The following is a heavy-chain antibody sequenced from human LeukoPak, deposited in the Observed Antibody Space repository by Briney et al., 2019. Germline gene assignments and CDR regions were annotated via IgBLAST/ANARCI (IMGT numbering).Heavy chain of an antibody. CDR1: GFTFSSYA. J-gene: IGHJ3*02. CDR2: ISGSGGST. Sequence: AGGSLRLSCAASGFTFSSYAMSWVRQAPGKGLEWVSAISGSGGSTYYADSVKGRFTISRDNSKNTLYLQMNSLRAEDTAVYYCAKDWAMIVVVDAFDIWGQGTMVTVSS. D-gene: IGHD3-22*01. V-gene: IGHV3-23*01. CDR3: AKDWAMIVVVDAFDI.